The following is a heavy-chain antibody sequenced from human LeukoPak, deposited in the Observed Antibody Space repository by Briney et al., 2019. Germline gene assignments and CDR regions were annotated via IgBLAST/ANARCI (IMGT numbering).Heavy chain of an antibody. CDR3: AREIVVVPAALDY. D-gene: IGHD2-2*01. J-gene: IGHJ4*02. V-gene: IGHV3-74*01. CDR2: INSDGSST. Sequence: GRSLRLSCAASGLTFSSYWMHSVRQAPRRGLVWVSRINSDGSSTSYADSVKGRFTISRDNAKNTLYLQMNSLRAENTAVYYCAREIVVVPAALDYWGQGTLVTVSS. CDR1: GLTFSSYW.